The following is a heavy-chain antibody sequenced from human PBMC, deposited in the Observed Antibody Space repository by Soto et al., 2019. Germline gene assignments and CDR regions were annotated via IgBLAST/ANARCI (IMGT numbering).Heavy chain of an antibody. V-gene: IGHV4-59*01. CDR1: GCSIGRYY. CDR3: ARSVGDCSSTSCIPTWGFDP. D-gene: IGHD2-2*01. Sequence: PSETPSLTCTVNGCSIGRYYWGWILAPSGKGLDVIGYSNYSGRTNYHTSLKSQATISVDTSKNQFSLKLSSVTAAHTAVYYCARSVGDCSSTSCIPTWGFDPCGQGTRVTGS. CDR2: SNYSGRT. J-gene: IGHJ5*02.